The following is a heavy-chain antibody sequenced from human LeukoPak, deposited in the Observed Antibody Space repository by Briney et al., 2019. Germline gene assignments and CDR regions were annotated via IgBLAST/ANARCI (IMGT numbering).Heavy chain of an antibody. CDR1: RYTFTSYY. CDR2: INPSGGST. J-gene: IGHJ5*02. Sequence: ASVKVSCKASRYTFTSYYMHWVRQAPGQGLEWMGIINPSGGSTSYAQKFQGRVTMTRDTSTSTVYMELSSLRSEDTAVYYCARDSGSYSSENWFDPWGQGTLVTVSS. CDR3: ARDSGSYSSENWFDP. V-gene: IGHV1-46*01. D-gene: IGHD1-26*01.